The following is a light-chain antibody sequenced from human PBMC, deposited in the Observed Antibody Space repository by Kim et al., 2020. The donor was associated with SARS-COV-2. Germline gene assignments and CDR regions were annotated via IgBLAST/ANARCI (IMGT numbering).Light chain of an antibody. V-gene: IGLV2-23*02. CDR1: SSDVGTYNL. CDR3: SSYAGSDTFLL. Sequence: QSALTQPASVSGSPGQSISISCTGASSDVGTYNLVSWYQQLPGKTPKLIIFEVSRRPSGISNRFSCSKSGNTASLTISGLQAEDEADYYCSSYAGSDTFLLFGGGTKLTVL. CDR2: EVS. J-gene: IGLJ2*01.